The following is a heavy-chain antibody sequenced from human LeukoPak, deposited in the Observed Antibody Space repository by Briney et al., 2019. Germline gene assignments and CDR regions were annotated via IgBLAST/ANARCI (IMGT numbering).Heavy chain of an antibody. CDR2: ISSNGGST. CDR3: VKEGGYSYGDY. J-gene: IGHJ4*02. V-gene: IGHV3-64D*09. CDR1: GFTFSSYA. D-gene: IGHD5-18*01. Sequence: GGSLRLSCSASGFTFSSYAMHWVRQAPGKGLEYVSAISSNGGSTYYADSVKGRFTISRDNSKNTLYLQMSSLRAEDTAVYYCVKEGGYSYGDYWGQGTLVTVSS.